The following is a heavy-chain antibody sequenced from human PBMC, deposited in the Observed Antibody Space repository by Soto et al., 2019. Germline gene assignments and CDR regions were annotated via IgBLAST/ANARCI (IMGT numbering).Heavy chain of an antibody. J-gene: IGHJ6*02. CDR1: GGSFSGYY. V-gene: IGHV4-34*01. CDR2: INHSGST. D-gene: IGHD2-15*01. Sequence: SETLYLTCAVYGGSFSGYYWSWIRQPPGKGLEWIGEINHSGSTNYNPSLKSRVTISVDTSKNQFSLKLSSVTAADTAVYYCARDPRDIVVVVAATPYPYYYYYGMDVWGQGTTVTVSS. CDR3: ARDPRDIVVVVAATPYPYYYYYGMDV.